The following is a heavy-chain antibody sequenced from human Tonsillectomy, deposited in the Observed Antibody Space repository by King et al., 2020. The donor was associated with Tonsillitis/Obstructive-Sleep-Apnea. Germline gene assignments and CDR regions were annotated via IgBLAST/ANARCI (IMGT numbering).Heavy chain of an antibody. CDR1: GFTFSDYY. Sequence: QEKLVQSGGGLVKPGGSLRLSCAASGFTFSDYYMRWIRQAPGKGLEWVSYISSSSSYTNYADSVKGRFTISRDNAKNSLYLQMNSLRAEDTAVYYCARARGDIVPYYYMDVWGKGTTVTVSS. J-gene: IGHJ6*03. CDR2: ISSSSSYT. CDR3: ARARGDIVPYYYMDV. V-gene: IGHV3-11*05. D-gene: IGHD2-15*01.